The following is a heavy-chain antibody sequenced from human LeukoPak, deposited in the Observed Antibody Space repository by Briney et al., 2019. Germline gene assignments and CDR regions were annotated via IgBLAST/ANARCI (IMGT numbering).Heavy chain of an antibody. D-gene: IGHD3-22*01. CDR2: IYYSGST. Sequence: SETLSLTCTVSGDSISSSNSYWGWIRQPPGKGLEWIGSIYYSGSTYYNPSLKSRVTISVDTSKNQFSLKLSSVTAADTAVYYCARVSSSGYYYVAVYYYYYMDVWGKGTTVTVSS. J-gene: IGHJ6*03. CDR3: ARVSSSGYYYVAVYYYYYMDV. CDR1: GDSISSSNSY. V-gene: IGHV4-39*07.